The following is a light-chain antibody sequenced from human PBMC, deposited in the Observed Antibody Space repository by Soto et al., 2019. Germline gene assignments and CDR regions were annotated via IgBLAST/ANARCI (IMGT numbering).Light chain of an antibody. V-gene: IGKV1-5*03. CDR1: QSISSW. CDR3: QQYTSYSRT. CDR2: KAS. Sequence: DVQVTQSPSTVSASVRDRVTITCRASQSISSWLAWYQQKPGQAPKLLIYKASSLASGVPSRFSGSGSGTEFTLTISSLQPDDFATYYCQQYTSYSRTFGQGTKV. J-gene: IGKJ1*01.